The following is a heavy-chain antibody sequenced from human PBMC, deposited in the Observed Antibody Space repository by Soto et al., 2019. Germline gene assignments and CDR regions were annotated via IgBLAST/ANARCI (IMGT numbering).Heavy chain of an antibody. V-gene: IGHV3-30-3*01. CDR3: ARGSWAVAGEGFDY. CDR1: GFTFSSYA. CDR2: ISYDGSNK. D-gene: IGHD6-19*01. J-gene: IGHJ4*02. Sequence: SLRLSCAASGFTFSSYAMHWVRQAPGKGLEWVAVISYDGSNKYYADSVKGRFTISRDNSKNTLYLQMNSLRAEDTAVYYCARGSWAVAGEGFDYWGQGTLVTVSS.